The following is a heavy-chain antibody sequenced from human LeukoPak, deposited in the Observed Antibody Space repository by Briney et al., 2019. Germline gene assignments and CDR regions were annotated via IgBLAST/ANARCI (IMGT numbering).Heavy chain of an antibody. CDR1: GVTFSSYA. V-gene: IGHV3-23*01. J-gene: IGHJ1*01. CDR2: ISGGASNT. CDR3: AKQPPGGYYYESSGYYQYFQH. D-gene: IGHD3-22*01. Sequence: GGSLRLSCAASGVTFSSYAINWVRQAPGKGLEWVSAISGGASNTYYADSVKGRFTISRDNSKNTLYLQMNSLRAEDTAVYYCAKQPPGGYYYESSGYYQYFQHWGQGTLVTVSS.